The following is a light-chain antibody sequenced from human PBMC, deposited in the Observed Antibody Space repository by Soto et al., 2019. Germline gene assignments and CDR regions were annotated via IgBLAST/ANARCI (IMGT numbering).Light chain of an antibody. CDR2: GAS. Sequence: EIVMTQSPATLSVSRGERATLSCRANQAISSNLAWYQQKPGQAPRLLIYGASTRATGIPDRFSGSGSGTEFSLTISSLQSEDFAVYFCQRYDNWPLTFGGGTKVDI. CDR3: QRYDNWPLT. V-gene: IGKV3-15*01. CDR1: QAISSN. J-gene: IGKJ4*01.